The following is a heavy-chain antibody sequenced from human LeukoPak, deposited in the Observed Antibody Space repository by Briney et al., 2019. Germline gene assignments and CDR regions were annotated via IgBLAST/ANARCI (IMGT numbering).Heavy chain of an antibody. CDR1: GFTVSSNY. CDR2: IYSAGNT. CDR3: VRAHDRGYYYGFDY. V-gene: IGHV3-66*01. J-gene: IGHJ4*02. Sequence: GGSLRLSCAASGFTVSSNYMSWVRQAPGKGLEWVSVIYSAGNTYYADSVQGRFTMSRENPENTLYLQMNSLRAEDTAVYYCVRAHDRGYYYGFDYWGQGTLVTVSS. D-gene: IGHD3-22*01.